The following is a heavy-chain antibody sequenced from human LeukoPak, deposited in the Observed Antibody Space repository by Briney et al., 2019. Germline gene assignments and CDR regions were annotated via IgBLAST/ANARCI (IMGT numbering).Heavy chain of an antibody. D-gene: IGHD1-26*01. J-gene: IGHJ4*02. CDR2: ISGSGGST. CDR3: ARDLRIVSGSYLDY. Sequence: GGSLRLSCAASGFTFSSYGMSWVRQAPGKGLEWVSAISGSGGSTYYADSVKGRFIGSRDNTKNSLYLQMDSLRAEDTAIYYCARDLRIVSGSYLDYWGQGTLVTVSS. V-gene: IGHV3-23*01. CDR1: GFTFSSYG.